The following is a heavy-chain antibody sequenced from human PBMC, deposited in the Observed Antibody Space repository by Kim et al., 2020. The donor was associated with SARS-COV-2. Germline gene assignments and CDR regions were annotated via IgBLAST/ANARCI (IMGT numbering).Heavy chain of an antibody. Sequence: GGSLRLSCVVSGFTFNNHAMSWVRQAPGKGLEWVSAISGSGFSTQYADSVKGRFTISRDNSKNTLDLQMKSLRAEDTALYYCATDGVVAGSQPYYFDYWGQGTLVTVSS. CDR2: ISGSGFST. V-gene: IGHV3-23*01. CDR3: ATDGVVAGSQPYYFDY. J-gene: IGHJ4*02. D-gene: IGHD6-19*01. CDR1: GFTFNNHA.